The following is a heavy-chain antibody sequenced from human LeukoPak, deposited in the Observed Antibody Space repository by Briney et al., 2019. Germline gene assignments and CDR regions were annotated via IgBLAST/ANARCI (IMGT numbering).Heavy chain of an antibody. D-gene: IGHD2-2*01. CDR3: ARAGTCSSTSCDGGIEY. CDR1: GFAFSSYN. CDR2: ISTTSTYI. J-gene: IGHJ4*02. V-gene: IGHV3-21*06. Sequence: GGSLRLSCAASGFAFSSYNMEWVRQAPGKGLEWVSFISTTSTYIYYADSVKGRFTVSRDSSKNLLYLQMDSLRVEDTAVYYCARAGTCSSTSCDGGIEYWGQGTLVTVSS.